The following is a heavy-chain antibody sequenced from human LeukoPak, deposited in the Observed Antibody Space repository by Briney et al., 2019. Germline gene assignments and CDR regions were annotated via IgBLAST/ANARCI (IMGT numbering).Heavy chain of an antibody. Sequence: SVKVSCKASGGTFSSYAISWVRQAPGQGLEWMGGIIPIFGTANYAQKFQGRVTITTDESTSTAYMELSSLRSEDTAVYYCARVRENTVRRGSRALYYYYMDVWGKGTTVTVSS. V-gene: IGHV1-69*05. J-gene: IGHJ6*03. CDR1: GGTFSSYA. D-gene: IGHD4-11*01. CDR3: ARVRENTVRRGSRALYYYYMDV. CDR2: IIPIFGTA.